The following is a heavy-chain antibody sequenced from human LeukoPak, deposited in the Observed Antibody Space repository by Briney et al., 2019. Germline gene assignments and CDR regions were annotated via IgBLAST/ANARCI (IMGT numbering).Heavy chain of an antibody. Sequence: ASVKVSCKASGYTFITYYIHWVRQAPGQGLEWMGIINPSGDSTTYAQKFQGRVTMTRDTPTSTVYMELSSLTSEDTAVYYCARRYSDYAETALDYWGQGTLVTVSS. D-gene: IGHD5-12*01. V-gene: IGHV1-46*01. CDR3: ARRYSDYAETALDY. CDR1: GYTFITYY. J-gene: IGHJ4*02. CDR2: INPSGDST.